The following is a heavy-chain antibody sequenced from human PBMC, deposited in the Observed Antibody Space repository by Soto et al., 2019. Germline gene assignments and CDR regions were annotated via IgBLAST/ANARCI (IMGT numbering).Heavy chain of an antibody. D-gene: IGHD6-13*01. CDR3: AKDSSSRYYYYYGMDV. J-gene: IGHJ6*02. V-gene: IGHV3-43*01. CDR1: GFTFDDYT. CDR2: ISWDGGST. Sequence: SLRLSCAASGFTFDDYTMHWVRQAPGKGLEWVSLISWDGGSTYYADSVKGRFTISRDNSKNSLYLQMNSLRTEDTALYYCAKDSSSRYYYYYGMDVWGQGTTVTVSS.